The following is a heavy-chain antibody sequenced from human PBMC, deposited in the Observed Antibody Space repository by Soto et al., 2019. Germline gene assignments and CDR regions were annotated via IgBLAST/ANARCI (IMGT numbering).Heavy chain of an antibody. Sequence: VGSLRLSCAASGFTFSSYGMHWVRQAPGKGLEWVAVISYDGSNKYYADSVKGRFTISRDNSKNTLYLQMNSLRAEDTAVYYCAKALYDFWSGYYQYYYYYGMDVWGQGTTVTVSS. CDR2: ISYDGSNK. J-gene: IGHJ6*02. V-gene: IGHV3-30*18. D-gene: IGHD3-3*01. CDR3: AKALYDFWSGYYQYYYYYGMDV. CDR1: GFTFSSYG.